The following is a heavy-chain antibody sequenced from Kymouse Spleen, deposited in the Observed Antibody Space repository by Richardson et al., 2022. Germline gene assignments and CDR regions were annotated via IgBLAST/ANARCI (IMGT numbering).Heavy chain of an antibody. J-gene: IGHJ6*02. CDR3: ARGLGYDILTGYYYYYGMDV. V-gene: IGHV4-34*01. CDR2: INHSGST. CDR1: GGSFSGYY. Sequence: QVQLQQWGAGLLKPSETLSLTCAVYGGSFSGYYWSWIRQPPGKGLEWIGEINHSGSTNYNPSLKSRVTISVDTSKNQFSLKLSSVTAADTAVYYCARGLGYDILTGYYYYYGMDVWGQGTTVTVSS. D-gene: IGHD3-9*01.